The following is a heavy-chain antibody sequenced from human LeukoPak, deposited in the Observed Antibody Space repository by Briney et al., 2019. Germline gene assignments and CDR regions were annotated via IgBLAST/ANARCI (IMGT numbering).Heavy chain of an antibody. CDR1: GDFITAYY. CDR3: ASNTGTVFDY. CDR2: VYYSGST. V-gene: IGHV4-59*01. J-gene: IGHJ4*02. D-gene: IGHD7-27*01. Sequence: SETLSLTCTVSGDFITAYYWSWIRQPPGKGLEWIGYVYYSGSTEYNPSLGSRVTISLEMSKRQFSLNLTSVTAADTAVYYCASNTGTVFDYWGQGALVTVSS.